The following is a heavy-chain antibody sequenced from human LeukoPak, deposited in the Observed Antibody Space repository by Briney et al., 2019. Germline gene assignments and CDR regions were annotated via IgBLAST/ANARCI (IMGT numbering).Heavy chain of an antibody. CDR2: IWYDGSNK. CDR3: ARGGYYDSGGYFDWFDP. Sequence: GGSLRLSCAASGFTFNNYGIHWVRQAPGKGLEWVAVIWYDGSNKYYADSLKGRFTISRDNSENTLYLQMNSLRAEDTAVYYCARGGYYDSGGYFDWFDPWGQGTLVTVSS. CDR1: GFTFNNYG. J-gene: IGHJ5*02. V-gene: IGHV3-33*01. D-gene: IGHD3-22*01.